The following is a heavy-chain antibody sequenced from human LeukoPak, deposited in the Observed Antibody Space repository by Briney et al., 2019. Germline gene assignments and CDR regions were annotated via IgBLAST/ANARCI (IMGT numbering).Heavy chain of an antibody. CDR3: ANVKGCGYGSSWYYFDY. V-gene: IGHV1-69*05. J-gene: IGHJ4*02. CDR2: IIPIFGTA. Sequence: ASVKVSCKASGGTFSSYAISWVRQAPGQGLEWMGRIIPIFGTANYAQKFQGRVTITTDESTSTAYMELSSLRSEDTAVYYCANVKGCGYGSSWYYFDYWGQGTLVTVSS. D-gene: IGHD5-18*01. CDR1: GGTFSSYA.